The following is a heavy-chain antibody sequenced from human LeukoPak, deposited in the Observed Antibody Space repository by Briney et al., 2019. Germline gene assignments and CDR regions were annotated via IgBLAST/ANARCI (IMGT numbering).Heavy chain of an antibody. D-gene: IGHD2-2*01. CDR2: IYHSGST. CDR3: ARQQYQLLFGGY. CDR1: GYSISSGYY. V-gene: IGHV4-38-2*01. Sequence: SETLSLTCAVSGYSISSGYYWGWIRQPPGKGLEWIGSIYHSGSTYYNPSLKSRVTISVDTSKNQFSLKLSSVTAADTAVYYCARQQYQLLFGGYWGRGTLVTVSS. J-gene: IGHJ4*02.